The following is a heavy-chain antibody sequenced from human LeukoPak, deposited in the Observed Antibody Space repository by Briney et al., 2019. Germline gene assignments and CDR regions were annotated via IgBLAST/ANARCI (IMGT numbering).Heavy chain of an antibody. Sequence: GGSLRLSCAASGFTFSSSAMSWVRQAPGKGLEWVSAISGSGDSTYYADSVKGRFTISRDNSKNTLYLQMNSLRAEDTAIYYCAKDRDIVVVLAATDYYFDYWGQGTLVTVSS. CDR1: GFTFSSSA. CDR3: AKDRDIVVVLAATDYYFDY. J-gene: IGHJ4*02. CDR2: ISGSGDST. V-gene: IGHV3-23*01. D-gene: IGHD2-2*01.